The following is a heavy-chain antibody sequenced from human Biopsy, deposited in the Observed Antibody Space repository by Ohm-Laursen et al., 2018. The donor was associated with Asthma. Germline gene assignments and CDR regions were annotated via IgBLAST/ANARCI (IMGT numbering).Heavy chain of an antibody. CDR1: GGSVSSGSYY. CDR2: ISYSGST. V-gene: IGHV4-61*01. CDR3: ARVPTTLRYFDL. D-gene: IGHD2-15*01. Sequence: SEPLSLTCAVSGGSVSSGSYYWSWIRQPPGKGLAWVSYISYSGSTDYNPSLKSRLTISMDSSKNQFSLKLSSVTAADTAVYYCARVPTTLRYFDLWGRGTLVTVSS. J-gene: IGHJ2*01.